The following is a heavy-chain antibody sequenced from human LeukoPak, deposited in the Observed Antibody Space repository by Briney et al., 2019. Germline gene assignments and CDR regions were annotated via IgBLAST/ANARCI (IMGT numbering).Heavy chain of an antibody. D-gene: IGHD2-21*01. Sequence: SETLSLTCAVYGGSFSGYYWSWIRQPPGKGLEWIGEINHSGSTNYNPSLKSRVTISVDTSKNQFSLKLSSVTAADTAVYYCASGYSCYYGMDVWGQGTTVTVPS. J-gene: IGHJ6*02. CDR3: ASGYSCYYGMDV. V-gene: IGHV4-34*01. CDR1: GGSFSGYY. CDR2: INHSGST.